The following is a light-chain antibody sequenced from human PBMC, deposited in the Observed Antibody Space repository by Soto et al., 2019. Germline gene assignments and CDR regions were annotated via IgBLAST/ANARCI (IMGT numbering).Light chain of an antibody. CDR3: QQYGGSPT. CDR2: GGS. J-gene: IGKJ2*01. V-gene: IGKV3-20*01. CDR1: QSIASNS. Sequence: EIVLTQSPGTLSLSPGERATLSCRASQSIASNSLAWYQQKPGQAPRLLIYGGSSRATGVPDRFSGSGSGTDFTLTINRLGPADFAVYFCQQYGGSPTFGLGTKLEIK.